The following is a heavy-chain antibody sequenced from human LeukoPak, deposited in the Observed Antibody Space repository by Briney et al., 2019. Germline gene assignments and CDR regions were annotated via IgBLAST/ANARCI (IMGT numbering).Heavy chain of an antibody. Sequence: ETQSLTCTVSGPSIYRDYWRWTRHSRGKGVVWIAYIYGSGSTDDNPSLKSRVSISMNTSKNLFSLNLSSVTAADTAVYYCAGRGRRYFRDWGQGSLVTVAS. V-gene: IGHV4-59*08. CDR1: GPSIYRDY. CDR3: AGRGRRYFRD. CDR2: IYGSGST. J-gene: IGHJ1*01.